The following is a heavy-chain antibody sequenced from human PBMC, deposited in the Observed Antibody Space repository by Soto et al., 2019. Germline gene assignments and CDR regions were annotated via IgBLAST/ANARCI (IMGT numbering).Heavy chain of an antibody. Sequence: VQLVESGGGLVKPGGSLRLSCAASGFTFSSYSMNWVRQAPGKGLEWVSSISSSSSYIYYADSVKGRFTISRDNAKNSLYLQMNSLRAEDTAVYYCARDHGLSSYAFDIWGQGTMVTVSS. CDR2: ISSSSSYI. CDR3: ARDHGLSSYAFDI. J-gene: IGHJ3*02. V-gene: IGHV3-21*01. D-gene: IGHD2-15*01. CDR1: GFTFSSYS.